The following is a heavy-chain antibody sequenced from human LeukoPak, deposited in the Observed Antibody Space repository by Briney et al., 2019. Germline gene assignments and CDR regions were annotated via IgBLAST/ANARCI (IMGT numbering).Heavy chain of an antibody. CDR1: GFTFSSYA. D-gene: IGHD2-21*01. CDR3: AKDYSAGDPGDFDY. J-gene: IGHJ4*02. CDR2: ISYDGNVK. Sequence: GGSLRLSCAASGFTFSSYAMHWVRQAPGKGLEWVAIISYDGNVKYYADSVKGRFTISRDNSKNTLYLQMNSLRAEDTAVYYCAKDYSAGDPGDFDYWGQGTLVTVSS. V-gene: IGHV3-30-3*01.